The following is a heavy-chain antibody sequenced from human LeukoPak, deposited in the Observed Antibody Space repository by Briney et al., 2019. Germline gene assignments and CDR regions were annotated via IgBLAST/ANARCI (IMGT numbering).Heavy chain of an antibody. CDR2: ISTSGST. J-gene: IGHJ5*02. Sequence: SETLSLTCAVYGGSFSGYYWSWIRQPPGKGLEWIGRISTSGSTNYNSSLKSRVTMSVDMSKNQFSLKLSSVTVADTAVYYCARGMAAGANWFDPWGQGTLVTVSS. D-gene: IGHD6-13*01. V-gene: IGHV4-59*10. CDR3: ARGMAAGANWFDP. CDR1: GGSFSGYY.